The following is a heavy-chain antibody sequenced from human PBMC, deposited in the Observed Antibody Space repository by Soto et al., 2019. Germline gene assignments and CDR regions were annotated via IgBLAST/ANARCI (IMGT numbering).Heavy chain of an antibody. CDR1: GFTFTYAW. Sequence: GGSLRLSCVASGFTFTYAWMTWVRQFPGKGLEWVARIKSKTDGDPIDYAAPVQGRFTISREDSRNTLYLQMDSLKTEDTAVYDCHYRHMDVWGQGTTVTVSS. CDR3: HYRHMDV. CDR2: IKSKTDGDPI. J-gene: IGHJ6*02. V-gene: IGHV3-15*01. D-gene: IGHD1-26*01.